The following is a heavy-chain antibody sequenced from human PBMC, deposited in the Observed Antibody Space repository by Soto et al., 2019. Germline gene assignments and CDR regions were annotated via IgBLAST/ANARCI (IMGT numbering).Heavy chain of an antibody. Sequence: GGSLRLSCAASGFTFSSYDMHWVRQATGKGLEWVSAIGTAGDTYYPGSVKGRFTISRENAKNSLYHQMNSLRAEDTAVYYCARALYSYGLFLAFDIWGQGTMVTVSS. CDR1: GFTFSSYD. CDR2: IGTAGDT. J-gene: IGHJ3*02. CDR3: ARALYSYGLFLAFDI. D-gene: IGHD5-18*01. V-gene: IGHV3-13*01.